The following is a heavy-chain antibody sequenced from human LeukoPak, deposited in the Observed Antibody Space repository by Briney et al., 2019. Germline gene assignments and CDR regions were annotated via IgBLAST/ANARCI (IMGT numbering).Heavy chain of an antibody. V-gene: IGHV3-21*06. Sequence: KPGGSLRLSCAASGFTFSSYSMNWVRQAPGKGLEWVSSISSSSSYIYYADSVKGRFTISRDNAKNSLYLQMNSLRAEDTAAYYCARQRLRGYPYYSYFPMDVWGKGTTVTVSS. CDR1: GFTFSSYS. J-gene: IGHJ6*03. CDR2: ISSSSSYI. CDR3: ARQRLRGYPYYSYFPMDV. D-gene: IGHD1-1*01.